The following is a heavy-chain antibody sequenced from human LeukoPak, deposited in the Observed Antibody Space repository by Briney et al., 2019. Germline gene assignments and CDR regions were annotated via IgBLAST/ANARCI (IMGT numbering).Heavy chain of an antibody. CDR3: TRVGYYDRPADGFDI. Sequence: SETLSLPCTLSVGCISRFYWGCIRHPAGEGLEWIGRISRSGSNHYSPSIKSRITNSVDTYKNLFSLRLNSVTAADTAIYCCTRVGYYDRPADGFDIWGQGTMVIVSS. V-gene: IGHV4-4*07. J-gene: IGHJ3*02. CDR2: ISRSGSN. CDR1: VGCISRFY. D-gene: IGHD3-9*01.